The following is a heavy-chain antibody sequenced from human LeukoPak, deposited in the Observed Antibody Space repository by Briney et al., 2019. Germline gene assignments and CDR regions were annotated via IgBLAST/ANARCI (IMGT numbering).Heavy chain of an antibody. CDR3: ARGQRAVGAFDI. CDR2: IYYSGGT. CDR1: GGSISSYY. V-gene: IGHV4-59*01. J-gene: IGHJ3*02. D-gene: IGHD6-19*01. Sequence: PSETLPLTCTVSGGSISSYYWSWIRQPPGKGLEWIGYIYYSGGTNYNPSLKSRVTISVDTSKNQFSLKLSSVTAADAAVYYCARGQRAVGAFDIWGQGTMVTVSS.